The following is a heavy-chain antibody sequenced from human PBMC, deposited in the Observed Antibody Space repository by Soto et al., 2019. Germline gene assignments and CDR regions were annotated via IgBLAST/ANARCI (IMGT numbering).Heavy chain of an antibody. D-gene: IGHD1-26*01. CDR3: AREIVGATGWFDP. CDR1: GGSIGSYY. J-gene: IGHJ5*02. Sequence: QVQLQQSGPGLVKASETLSLTCTVSGGSIGSYYWTWIRQPPGKGLEWIGYIYYIGRTNYNPSLKSRVTMSIDTSKNQFSLRLNSLTAADTAVYYCAREIVGATGWFDPWGQGTLVTVSS. CDR2: IYYIGRT. V-gene: IGHV4-59*01.